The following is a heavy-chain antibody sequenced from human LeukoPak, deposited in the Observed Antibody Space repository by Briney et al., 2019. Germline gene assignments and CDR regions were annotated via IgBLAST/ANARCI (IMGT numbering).Heavy chain of an antibody. CDR3: ARVLSEVGAAPYYYYGMDV. V-gene: IGHV3-21*01. D-gene: IGHD3-16*01. CDR2: ISSSSSYI. Sequence: GGSLRLSCAASGFTFSSYSMNWVRQAPGKGLEWVSSISSSSSYIYYADSVKGRFTISRDNAKNSLYLQMNSLRAEDTAVYYCARVLSEVGAAPYYYYGMDVWGQGTTVTVSS. CDR1: GFTFSSYS. J-gene: IGHJ6*02.